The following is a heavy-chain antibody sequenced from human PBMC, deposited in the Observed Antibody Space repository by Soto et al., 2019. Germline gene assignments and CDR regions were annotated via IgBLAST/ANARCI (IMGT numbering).Heavy chain of an antibody. J-gene: IGHJ4*02. CDR3: AKARHSTSWYGVEADF. Sequence: QVQLVESGGGVVQPGRSLRLSCAASGFIFSDYAMHWVRQAPGEGLEWVAVISYGGDNKYYADSVRGRFAISRDNLKNTLYLQMNSLNPEDTAVYHCAKARHSTSWYGVEADFWGQGTLVTVSS. CDR1: GFIFSDYA. D-gene: IGHD6-13*01. CDR2: ISYGGDNK. V-gene: IGHV3-30*09.